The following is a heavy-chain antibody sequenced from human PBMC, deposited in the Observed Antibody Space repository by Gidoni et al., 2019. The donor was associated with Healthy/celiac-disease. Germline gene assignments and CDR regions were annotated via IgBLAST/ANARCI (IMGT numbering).Heavy chain of an antibody. CDR2: INHSGST. CDR1: GGSFSGYY. Sequence: QVQLQQWGAGLLKPSETLSLTCADYGGSFSGYYWSWIRQPPGQGLEWIGEINHSGSTNYNPSLKSRVTISVDTSKNQFSLTLSSVTAADTAVYYCARGPEGYCTNGVCPPSGDWGQGTLVTVSS. D-gene: IGHD2-8*01. CDR3: ARGPEGYCTNGVCPPSGD. V-gene: IGHV4-34*01. J-gene: IGHJ4*02.